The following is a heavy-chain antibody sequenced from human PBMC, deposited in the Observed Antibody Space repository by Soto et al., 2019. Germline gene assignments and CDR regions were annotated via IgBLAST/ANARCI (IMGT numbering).Heavy chain of an antibody. Sequence: QVHLVDSGGGVVQPGRSLRLSCAASGFTFSNYAMHWVRQAPGKGLEWVALLSFDGSNEYYADSVKGRFTISRDNTNNMLVLQMTSLRPEDTAVYYCSKDPGLGYCSGGSCYVPDFWCQGTLVTVSA. V-gene: IGHV3-30-3*01. J-gene: IGHJ4*02. D-gene: IGHD2-15*01. CDR2: LSFDGSNE. CDR1: GFTFSNYA. CDR3: SKDPGLGYCSGGSCYVPDF.